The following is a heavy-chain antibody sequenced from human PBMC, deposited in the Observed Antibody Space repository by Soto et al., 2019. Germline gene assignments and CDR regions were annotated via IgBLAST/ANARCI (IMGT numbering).Heavy chain of an antibody. CDR3: ARAPGHSVHSSGWQIDY. Sequence: QVQLVESGGGVVQPGRSLRLSCAASGFTFSDYAMYWVRQAPGKGLEWVSVISFDGNIKYYTGSVKGRLTISRDNSKNTLHLQVNSLRTEDTALYYCARAPGHSVHSSGWQIDYWGQGTLVTVSS. CDR1: GFTFSDYA. D-gene: IGHD6-19*01. CDR2: ISFDGNIK. J-gene: IGHJ4*02. V-gene: IGHV3-30-3*01.